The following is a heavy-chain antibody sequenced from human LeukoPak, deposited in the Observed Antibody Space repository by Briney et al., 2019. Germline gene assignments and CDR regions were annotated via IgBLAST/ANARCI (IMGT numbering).Heavy chain of an antibody. V-gene: IGHV4-39*07. D-gene: IGHD5-12*01. J-gene: IGHJ4*02. CDR3: ARKDIVTTLAFDY. CDR1: GHSSSSSPDY. Sequence: SETLSLTCTVSGHSSSSSPDYWGWIRQPPGKGLEWIGNIFQSGGTYYNPSLKSRVTISVDTSKNQFSLKLSSVTAADTAVYYCARKDIVTTLAFDYWGQGTLVTVSS. CDR2: IFQSGGT.